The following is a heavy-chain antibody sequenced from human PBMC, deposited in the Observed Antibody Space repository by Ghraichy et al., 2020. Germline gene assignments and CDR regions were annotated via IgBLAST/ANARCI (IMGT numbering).Heavy chain of an antibody. Sequence: GGSLRLSCVASGFTFSNYWMSWVRQAPGKGLEWVANIKQEGSEKHYVDSVEGRFSISRDNAQTSLYLQMTSLSTEDAAVYYCASAPNWGSLRGHFDSWGQGTLVTVSS. CDR1: GFTFSNYW. CDR3: ASAPNWGSLRGHFDS. D-gene: IGHD7-27*01. CDR2: IKQEGSEK. J-gene: IGHJ4*02. V-gene: IGHV3-7*03.